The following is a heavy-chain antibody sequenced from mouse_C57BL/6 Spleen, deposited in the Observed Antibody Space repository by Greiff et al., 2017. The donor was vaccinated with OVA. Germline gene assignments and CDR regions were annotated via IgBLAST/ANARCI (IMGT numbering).Heavy chain of an antibody. D-gene: IGHD1-1*01. CDR2: IDPSDSET. Sequence: QVQLQQSGAELVRPGSSVKLSCKASGYTFTSYWMHWVKQRPIQGLEWIGNIDPSDSETHYNQKFKDKATLTVDKSSNTAYMQLSSLTSEDSAVYYCARSQFITTVVSYFDYWGQGTTLTVSS. V-gene: IGHV1-52*01. J-gene: IGHJ2*01. CDR3: ARSQFITTVVSYFDY. CDR1: GYTFTSYW.